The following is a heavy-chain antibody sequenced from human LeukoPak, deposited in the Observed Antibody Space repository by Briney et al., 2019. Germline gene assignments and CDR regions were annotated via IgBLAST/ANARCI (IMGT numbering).Heavy chain of an antibody. Sequence: GGSLRLSCSASGFTFSNYVMHWVRQAPGKGLEYVSAISGDGGSTFYTDSVKGRFTISRDNSKNTLYLQMSSLRAEDTAVYNCVKGGQRLTTPFDYWGQGTLVTVSS. CDR2: ISGDGGST. CDR3: VKGGQRLTTPFDY. CDR1: GFTFSNYV. V-gene: IGHV3-64D*09. D-gene: IGHD6-19*01. J-gene: IGHJ4*02.